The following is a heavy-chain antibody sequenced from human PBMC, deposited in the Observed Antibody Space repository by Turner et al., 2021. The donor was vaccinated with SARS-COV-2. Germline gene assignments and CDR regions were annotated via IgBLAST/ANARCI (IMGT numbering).Heavy chain of an antibody. CDR3: ARHWEVAAAAYLARFDP. CDR2: IYYSGST. J-gene: IGHJ5*02. D-gene: IGHD6-13*01. CDR1: GGSLSSSSYY. Sequence: QLQLQVSGPGLVKPSETLSLTCTVSGGSLSSSSYYWGWIRQPPGKGLEWIGSIYYSGSTYYNPSLKSRVTISVDTSKNQFSLKLTSVTAADAAVYFCARHWEVAAAAYLARFDPWGQGTLVTVSS. V-gene: IGHV4-39*01.